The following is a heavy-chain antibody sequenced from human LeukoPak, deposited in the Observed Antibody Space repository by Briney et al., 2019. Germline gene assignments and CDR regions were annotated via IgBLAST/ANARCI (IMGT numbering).Heavy chain of an antibody. CDR1: GFTSSNYA. V-gene: IGHV3-23*01. Sequence: GGSLRLSCAASGFTSSNYAMNWVRQAPGKGLEWVSVVIGSSGSTDYADSVKGRFTISRDNSKNTLYLEMNSLRAEDTAIYYCAKGGYDYIEIGYFDYWGQGTLVTVSS. CDR2: VIGSSGST. D-gene: IGHD5-12*01. CDR3: AKGGYDYIEIGYFDY. J-gene: IGHJ4*02.